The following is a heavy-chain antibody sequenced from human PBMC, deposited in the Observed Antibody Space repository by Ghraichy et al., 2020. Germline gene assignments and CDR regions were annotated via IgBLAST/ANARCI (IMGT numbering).Heavy chain of an antibody. Sequence: GSLRLSCAASGFTFSGSAMHWVRQASGKGLEWVGRIRSKANSYATAYAASVKGRFTISRDDSKNTAYLQMNSLKTEDTAVYYCTANPEVDSSGLFDYWGQGTLVTVSS. V-gene: IGHV3-73*01. D-gene: IGHD3-22*01. CDR2: IRSKANSYAT. CDR3: TANPEVDSSGLFDY. J-gene: IGHJ4*02. CDR1: GFTFSGSA.